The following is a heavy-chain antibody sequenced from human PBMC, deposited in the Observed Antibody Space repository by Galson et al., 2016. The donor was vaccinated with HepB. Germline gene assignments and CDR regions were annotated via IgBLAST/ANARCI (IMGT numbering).Heavy chain of an antibody. D-gene: IGHD1-26*01. Sequence: SLRLSCAASGFAFSDYVMGWVRQAPGRGLEWISAISDVSDLEYYADSVKGRFTISRDNSKNTLYLQMNSLRAEDTAVYYCARGGWEVLSGDYQFDHWGQGTLVTVSS. CDR1: GFAFSDYV. CDR3: ARGGWEVLSGDYQFDH. V-gene: IGHV3-23*01. J-gene: IGHJ4*02. CDR2: ISDVSDLE.